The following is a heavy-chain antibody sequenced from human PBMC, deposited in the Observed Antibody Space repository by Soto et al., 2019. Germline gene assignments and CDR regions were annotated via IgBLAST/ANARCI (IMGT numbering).Heavy chain of an antibody. CDR2: LKSKTDGGTT. J-gene: IGHJ3*02. CDR1: GFTFINAW. D-gene: IGHD2-8*02. Sequence: EVQLVESGGGLINSGGSLRLSCAASGFTFINAWMSWVRQAPGKGLEWVGGLKSKTDGGTTDYAAPVKGKFTNSRDDSRNTVYLEMYSLRTEEDTAAYYCTTEERPRNSGVPLVVFDTWGQGTMVTVSS. V-gene: IGHV3-15*01. CDR3: TTEERPRNSGVPLVVFDT.